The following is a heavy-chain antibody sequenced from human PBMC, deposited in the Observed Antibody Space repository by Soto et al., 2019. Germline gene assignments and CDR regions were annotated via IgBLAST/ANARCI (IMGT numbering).Heavy chain of an antibody. D-gene: IGHD1-1*01. J-gene: IGHJ4*02. Sequence: GGSLGLSCVVSQFTCGPYWMYWARQALGKGIEWVANINPDGNVGTYVDSVRGRFTTSRDNEKNSLYLQMNSLRADDTAVYFCTRYRGQADNNWRQGT. CDR1: QFTCGPYW. CDR3: TRYRGQADNN. V-gene: IGHV3-7*03. CDR2: INPDGNVG.